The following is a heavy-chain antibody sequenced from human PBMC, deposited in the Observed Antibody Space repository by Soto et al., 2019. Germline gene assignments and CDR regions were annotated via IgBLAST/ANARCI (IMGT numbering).Heavy chain of an antibody. J-gene: IGHJ3*01. CDR3: AKTIVPAGIDAFDV. CDR2: LSASGSDT. V-gene: IGHV3-23*01. CDR1: GFTLSSYA. D-gene: IGHD2-2*02. Sequence: EVQLLESGGDLIQAGGSLRLSCAASGFTLSSYALTWVRQGPGKGLEWVSVLSASGSDTFFRDSVKGRFTISRDTSKNTPYLQMNSLRVEDTAVYYCAKTIVPAGIDAFDVWGRGTMVTVSS.